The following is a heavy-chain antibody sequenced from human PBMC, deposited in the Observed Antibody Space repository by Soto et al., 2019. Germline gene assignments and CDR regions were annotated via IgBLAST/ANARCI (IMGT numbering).Heavy chain of an antibody. CDR1: GFTFSSYA. Sequence: QVQLVESGGGVVQPGRSLRLSCAASGFTFSSYAMHWVRQAPGKGLEWVAVISYDGSNKYYADSVKGRFTISRDNSKNTLYLQMNSLRVEDTAVYYCARGGGPYDRSGYDYFDYWGQGTLVTVSS. D-gene: IGHD3-22*01. J-gene: IGHJ4*02. CDR3: ARGGGPYDRSGYDYFDY. V-gene: IGHV3-30-3*01. CDR2: ISYDGSNK.